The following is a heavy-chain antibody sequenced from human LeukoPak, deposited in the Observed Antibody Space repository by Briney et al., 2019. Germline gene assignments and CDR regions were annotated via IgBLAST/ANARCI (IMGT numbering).Heavy chain of an antibody. J-gene: IGHJ4*02. Sequence: ASVKVSCKASGYTFTSYAIHWVRQAPGQRLGWMGWISAGNGNTKYSQNFQGRVTFISNTSATTAFMELSSLRSEDAAVYYCARDSGSGSNDYWGQGTLVTVSS. CDR2: ISAGNGNT. CDR3: ARDSGSGSNDY. D-gene: IGHD1-26*01. CDR1: GYTFTSYA. V-gene: IGHV1-3*01.